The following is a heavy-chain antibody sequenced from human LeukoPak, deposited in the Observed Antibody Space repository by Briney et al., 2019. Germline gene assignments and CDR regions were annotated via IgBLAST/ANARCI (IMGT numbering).Heavy chain of an antibody. D-gene: IGHD3-3*01. J-gene: IGHJ4*02. V-gene: IGHV1-2*02. CDR3: ARTPNDFWSGYSTNYFDY. Sequence: ASVKVSCKASGYTFTGYYMHWVRQAPGQGLEWMGWINPNSGGTNYAQKFQGRVTMTRDTSISTAYMELSRLRSDDTAVYYCARTPNDFWSGYSTNYFDYWGQGTPVTVSS. CDR2: INPNSGGT. CDR1: GYTFTGYY.